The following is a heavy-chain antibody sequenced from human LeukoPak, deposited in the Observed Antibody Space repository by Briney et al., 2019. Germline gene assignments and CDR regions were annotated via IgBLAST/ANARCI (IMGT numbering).Heavy chain of an antibody. Sequence: PGGSLRLSCAASGFTLSSHGMHWVRQAPGKGLEWVAGMWYDGSKEDYADSVKGRFTISGDMSKNTLNLQMNSLRAEDTAMLYCARDLSFGSLDFRGQGTLVTVSS. D-gene: IGHD1-26*01. J-gene: IGHJ4*02. CDR2: MWYDGSKE. CDR3: ARDLSFGSLDF. CDR1: GFTLSSHG. V-gene: IGHV3-33*01.